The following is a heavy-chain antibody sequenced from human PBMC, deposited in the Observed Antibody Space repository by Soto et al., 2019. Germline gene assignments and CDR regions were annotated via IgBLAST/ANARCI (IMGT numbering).Heavy chain of an antibody. CDR1: GYTFTSYG. D-gene: IGHD3-3*01. Sequence: ASVKVSCKASGYTFTSYGISWVRQAPGQGLEWMGWISAYNGNTNYAQKLQGRVTMTTDTSTSTAYMELRSLRSDDTAVYYCARDPEIYDFWSSFIGPWFDPWGQGTLVTVSS. J-gene: IGHJ5*02. CDR2: ISAYNGNT. CDR3: ARDPEIYDFWSSFIGPWFDP. V-gene: IGHV1-18*01.